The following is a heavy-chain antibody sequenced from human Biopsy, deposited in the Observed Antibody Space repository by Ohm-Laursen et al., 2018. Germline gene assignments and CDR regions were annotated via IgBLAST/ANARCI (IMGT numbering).Heavy chain of an antibody. D-gene: IGHD4-17*01. J-gene: IGHJ4*02. CDR3: ASDLNGDPSAFDY. V-gene: IGHV3-23*01. CDR1: ESTFRSYW. CDR2: IDSSAAST. Sequence: GSLRLSCTASESTFRSYWMDWVRQAPGKGLDWVSSIDSSAASTFYADSVKGRFTISRDNSKNTLFLQMNSLRAADTAIYYCASDLNGDPSAFDYWGQGTPVTVSS.